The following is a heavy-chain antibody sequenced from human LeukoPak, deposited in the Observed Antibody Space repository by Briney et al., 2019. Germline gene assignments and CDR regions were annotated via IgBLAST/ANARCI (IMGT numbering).Heavy chain of an antibody. CDR1: GGPINSNIYY. D-gene: IGHD3-10*01. V-gene: IGHV4-39*01. J-gene: IGHJ3*02. CDR2: IYYSGST. Sequence: SETLSLTCNVSGGPINSNIYYWAWVRQPPGKGLEWIGSIYYSGSTYYNPSLKSRITISVDTFRSQVSLKMRSVTAADTAVYYCARVLWFGDFSVKAFDIWGQGTMVTVSS. CDR3: ARVLWFGDFSVKAFDI.